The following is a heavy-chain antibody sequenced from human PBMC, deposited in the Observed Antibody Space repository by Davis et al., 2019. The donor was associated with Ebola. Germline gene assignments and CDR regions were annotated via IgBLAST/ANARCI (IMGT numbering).Heavy chain of an antibody. V-gene: IGHV4-34*01. J-gene: IGHJ6*02. Sequence: MPSETLSLTCSVSGVSISDYYWSWIRQPPGKGLEWIGEINHSGSTNYNPSLKSRVTISVDTSKNQFSLKLSSVTAADTAVYYCARGAKQWLATMDVWGQGTTVTVSS. CDR2: INHSGST. D-gene: IGHD6-19*01. CDR3: ARGAKQWLATMDV. CDR1: GVSISDYY.